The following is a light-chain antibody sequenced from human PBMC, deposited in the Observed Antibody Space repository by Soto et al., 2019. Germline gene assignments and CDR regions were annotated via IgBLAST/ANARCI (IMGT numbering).Light chain of an antibody. CDR1: ESVSSY. CDR3: QQYGSSGT. V-gene: IGKV3-11*01. Sequence: EIVLTQSPATLSLSPGERATLSCRASESVSSYLAWYQQKPVQAPRLLIYDASNRATGIPAGFSGSGSGTDFTLTISSLEPEDFAVYYCQQYGSSGTFGQGTKVDIK. CDR2: DAS. J-gene: IGKJ1*01.